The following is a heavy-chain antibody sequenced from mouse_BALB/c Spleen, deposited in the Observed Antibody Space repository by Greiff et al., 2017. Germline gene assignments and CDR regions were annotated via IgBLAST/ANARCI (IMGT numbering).Heavy chain of an antibody. J-gene: IGHJ4*01. CDR2: ISSGGSYT. CDR3: TRERGGNAPYAMDY. D-gene: IGHD1-1*02. CDR1: GFTFSSYT. V-gene: IGHV5-6-4*01. Sequence: EVMLVESGGGLVKPGGSLKLSCAASGFTFSSYTMSWVRQTPEKRLEWVATISSGGSYTYYPDSVKGRVTITRDNAKNTLYLQMSSLKSEDTAMYYCTRERGGNAPYAMDYWGQGTSVTVSS.